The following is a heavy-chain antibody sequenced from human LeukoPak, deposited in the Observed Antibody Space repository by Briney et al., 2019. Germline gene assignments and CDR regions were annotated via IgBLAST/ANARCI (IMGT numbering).Heavy chain of an antibody. D-gene: IGHD1-26*01. Sequence: SSVKVSCKASGDTFKKYSISWVRQAPGQGLEWMGRIIPMYSKANYAQKFQGRVTITTDESTSTNYMQLSGLGSEDTAVYYFASERPPNGYSGSQYYIDVWGKGTTVTVS. CDR3: ASERPPNGYSGSQYYIDV. CDR2: IIPMYSKA. V-gene: IGHV1-69*05. CDR1: GDTFKKYS. J-gene: IGHJ6*03.